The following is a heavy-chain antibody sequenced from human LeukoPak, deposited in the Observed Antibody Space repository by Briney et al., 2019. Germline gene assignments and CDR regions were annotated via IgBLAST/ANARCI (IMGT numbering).Heavy chain of an antibody. D-gene: IGHD6-13*01. V-gene: IGHV4-34*01. J-gene: IGHJ4*02. CDR2: INHSGTT. CDR1: GESFSGYY. CDR3: ARDLIAAAGIGQGLIDY. Sequence: SETLSLTCAVYGESFSGYYWSWIRQPPGKGLEWIGEINHSGTTNYNPSLKSRVTISVDTSKNQFSLKLSSVTAADTAVYYCARDLIAAAGIGQGLIDYWGQGTLVTVSS.